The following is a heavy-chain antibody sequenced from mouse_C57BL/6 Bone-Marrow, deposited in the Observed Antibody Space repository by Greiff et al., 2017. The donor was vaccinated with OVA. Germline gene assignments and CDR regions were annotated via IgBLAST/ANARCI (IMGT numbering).Heavy chain of an antibody. J-gene: IGHJ3*01. Sequence: VQLVESGGGLVQPGGSLKLSCAASGFTFSDYYMYWVRQTPEKRLEWVAYISNGGGSTYYPDTVKGRFTISRDNAKNTLYLQMSRLKSEDTAMYYCARYGQAWFAYWGQGTLVTVSA. CDR3: ARYGQAWFAY. D-gene: IGHD1-1*02. CDR2: ISNGGGST. V-gene: IGHV5-12*01. CDR1: GFTFSDYY.